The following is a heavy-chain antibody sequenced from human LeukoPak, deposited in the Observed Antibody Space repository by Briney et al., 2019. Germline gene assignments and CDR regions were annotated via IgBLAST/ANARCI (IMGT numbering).Heavy chain of an antibody. CDR2: IYYSGST. V-gene: IGHV4-39*01. D-gene: IGHD2-8*01. CDR3: ARQIVLMVYAIRYFDY. Sequence: SETLSLTCTVSGGSISSSSYYWGWIRQPPGKGLEWIGSIYYSGSTYYNPSLTSRVTISVDTSKNQFSLKLSSVTAADTAVYYCARQIVLMVYAIRYFDYWGQGTLVTVSS. CDR1: GGSISSSSYY. J-gene: IGHJ4*02.